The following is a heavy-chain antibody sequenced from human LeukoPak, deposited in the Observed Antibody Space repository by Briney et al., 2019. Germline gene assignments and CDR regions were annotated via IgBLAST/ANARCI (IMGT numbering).Heavy chain of an antibody. Sequence: SETLSLTCTVSGGSISSYYWSWIRQPPGKGLEWIGYIYYSGSTNYNPSLKSRVTISVDTSKNQFSLKLSSVTPADTAVYYCARLATPATYYYDSSGTTDAFDIWGQGTMVTVSS. V-gene: IGHV4-59*08. CDR1: GGSISSYY. D-gene: IGHD3-22*01. J-gene: IGHJ3*02. CDR3: ARLATPATYYYDSSGTTDAFDI. CDR2: IYYSGST.